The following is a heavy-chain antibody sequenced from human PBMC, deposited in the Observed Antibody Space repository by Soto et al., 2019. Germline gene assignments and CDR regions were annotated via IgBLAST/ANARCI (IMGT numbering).Heavy chain of an antibody. Sequence: QVQLVQSGAAVKKPGASVKVSCKASGYTFTSYDINWVRQATGQGLEWMGWMNPNSGNTVYAQMYQGRVTMTRNTSISTAYMQLSSLRAEDTGVYFCARERTRGFDAWGQGTLVTVSS. CDR1: GYTFTSYD. CDR3: ARERTRGFDA. J-gene: IGHJ5*02. CDR2: MNPNSGNT. V-gene: IGHV1-8*01.